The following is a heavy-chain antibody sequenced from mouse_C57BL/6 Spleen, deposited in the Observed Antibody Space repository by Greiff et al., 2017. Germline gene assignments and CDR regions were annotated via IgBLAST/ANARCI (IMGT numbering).Heavy chain of an antibody. V-gene: IGHV1-82*01. Sequence: QVQLQQSGPELVKPGASVKISCKASGYAFSSSWMNWVKQRPGKGLEWIGRIYPGDGDTNSNGKVKGKGTLTADNSSSKAYMQLSSLTSEDSAVYVGASGDYYYGSTHWYFDVWGTGTTVTVSS. J-gene: IGHJ1*03. CDR2: IYPGDGDT. CDR3: ASGDYYYGSTHWYFDV. D-gene: IGHD1-1*01. CDR1: GYAFSSSW.